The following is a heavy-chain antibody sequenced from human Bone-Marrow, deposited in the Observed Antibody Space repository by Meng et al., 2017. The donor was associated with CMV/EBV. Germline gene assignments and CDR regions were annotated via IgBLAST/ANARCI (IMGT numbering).Heavy chain of an antibody. V-gene: IGHV4-34*01. CDR2: INHSGST. Sequence: ESLKISCAVYGGYFSGYYWSWIRQPPGKGLEWIGEINHSGSTNYNPSLKSRVTISVDTSKNQFSLKLSSVTAADTAVYYCALLDGFGEFTSDYYYYGMDVWGQGTTVTVSS. D-gene: IGHD3-10*01. CDR1: GGYFSGYY. CDR3: ALLDGFGEFTSDYYYYGMDV. J-gene: IGHJ6*02.